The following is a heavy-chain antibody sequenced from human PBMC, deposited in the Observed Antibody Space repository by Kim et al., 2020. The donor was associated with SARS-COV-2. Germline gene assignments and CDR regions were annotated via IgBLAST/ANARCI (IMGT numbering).Heavy chain of an antibody. J-gene: IGHJ6*02. Sequence: SETLSLTCAVYGGSFSDYYWSWVRQPPGKGLEWIGEINHSGSTNYNPSLKSRVTISVDTSKNQFSLKLISVTAADTAVYYCARAAFTVIVVVITLYYYYGLDLWGQGTTVTVSS. CDR2: INHSGST. V-gene: IGHV4-34*01. CDR3: ARAAFTVIVVVITLYYYYGLDL. CDR1: GGSFSDYY. D-gene: IGHD3-22*01.